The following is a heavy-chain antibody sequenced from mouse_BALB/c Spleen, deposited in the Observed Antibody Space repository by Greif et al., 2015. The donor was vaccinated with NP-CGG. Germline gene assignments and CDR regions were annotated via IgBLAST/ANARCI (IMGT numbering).Heavy chain of an antibody. V-gene: IGHV3-8*02. J-gene: IGHJ3*01. CDR3: ARRGAGTPFAY. Sequence: EVKLVESGPSLVKPSQTLSLSCSVTGDSITSGYWNWIRKFPGNKLEYMGYISYSGSTYYNPSLKSRISITRDTSKNQYYLQLNSVTTEDTATYYCARRGAGTPFAYWGQGTLVTVSA. CDR2: ISYSGST. CDR1: GDSITSGY. D-gene: IGHD4-1*01.